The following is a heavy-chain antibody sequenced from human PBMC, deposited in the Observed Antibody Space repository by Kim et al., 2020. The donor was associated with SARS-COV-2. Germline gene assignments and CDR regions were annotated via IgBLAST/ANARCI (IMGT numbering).Heavy chain of an antibody. D-gene: IGHD3-9*01. CDR1: GFTFSNAW. CDR2: IKSKTDGGTT. J-gene: IGHJ4*02. Sequence: GGSLRLSCAASGFTFSNAWMSWVRQAPGKGLEWVGRIKSKTDGGTTDYAAPVKGRFTISRDDSKNTLYLQMNSLKTEDTAVYYCTTANTYYDILTCYLPYFDYWGQGTLVTVSS. V-gene: IGHV3-15*01. CDR3: TTANTYYDILTCYLPYFDY.